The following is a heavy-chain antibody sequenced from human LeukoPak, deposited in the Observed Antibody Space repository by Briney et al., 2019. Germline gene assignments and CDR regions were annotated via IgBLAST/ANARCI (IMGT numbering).Heavy chain of an antibody. CDR3: ARAGLDFGFGQLDIDY. J-gene: IGHJ4*02. V-gene: IGHV5-51*01. CDR1: EYSFSTYW. Sequence: GESLKISCKGSEYSFSTYWIGWVRQIPGKSLEWMGIIYPADSDTRYSPSFQGRVTISVDKSLSTAYLQWSSLKASDSAMYYCARAGLDFGFGQLDIDYWGQGTLVTVSS. D-gene: IGHD3-10*01. CDR2: IYPADSDT.